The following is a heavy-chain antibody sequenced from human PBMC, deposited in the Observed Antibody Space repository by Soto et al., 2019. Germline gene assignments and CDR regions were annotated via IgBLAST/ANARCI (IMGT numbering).Heavy chain of an antibody. J-gene: IGHJ4*02. CDR3: AKDLYSYDF. CDR2: ISGTGGST. CDR1: GCTFNTYA. Sequence: EVQLLESGGGLVRPGGSLRLSCAASGCTFNTYALSWVRQAPGKGLEWVSGISGTGGSTYYADSVKGRFTISRDNSKNTLYLQMNSLRAEDTAIYYCAKDLYSYDFWGQGTLVTVSS. D-gene: IGHD5-18*01. V-gene: IGHV3-23*01.